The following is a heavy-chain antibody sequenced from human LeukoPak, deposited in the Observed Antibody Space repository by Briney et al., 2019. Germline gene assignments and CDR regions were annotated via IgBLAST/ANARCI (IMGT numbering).Heavy chain of an antibody. CDR1: GFPFSNYA. CDR2: ISSSSSSYI. J-gene: IGHJ6*02. V-gene: IGHV3-21*01. CDR3: ARDKTPRCYYGMDV. Sequence: GGSLRLSCATSGFPFSNYAMAWVRQAPGKGLEWVSSISSSSSSYIYYADSVKGRFTISRDNAKNSLYLQMNSLRAEDTAVYYCARDKTPRCYYGMDVWGQGTTVTVSS.